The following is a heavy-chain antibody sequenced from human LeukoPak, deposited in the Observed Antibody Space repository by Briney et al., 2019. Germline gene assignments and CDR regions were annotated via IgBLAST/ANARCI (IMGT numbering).Heavy chain of an antibody. CDR1: GGTFTSYY. J-gene: IGHJ3*02. V-gene: IGHV1-46*01. CDR2: INPSGGST. D-gene: IGHD3-22*01. CDR3: ARAPPVYYDDAFDI. Sequence: ASVKVSCKASGGTFTSYYMHWVRQAPGQGLEWMGIINPSGGSTSYAQKFQGRVTMTRDTSISTAYMELSRLRSDDTAVYYCARAPPVYYDDAFDIWGQGTMVTVSS.